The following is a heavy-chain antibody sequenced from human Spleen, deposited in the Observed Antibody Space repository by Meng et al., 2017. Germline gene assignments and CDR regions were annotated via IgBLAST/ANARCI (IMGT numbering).Heavy chain of an antibody. Sequence: GESLKISCAVSGLTFSSSAMSWVRQPPGKGLEWVASISISGEKTYYADAVKGRFTAARDNSKSTLYLQMNSLRADDTATYYCAKEIRPNDYWGQGTMVTVSS. CDR1: GLTFSSSA. CDR3: AKEIRPNDY. CDR2: ISISGEKT. V-gene: IGHV3-23*01. J-gene: IGHJ4*02.